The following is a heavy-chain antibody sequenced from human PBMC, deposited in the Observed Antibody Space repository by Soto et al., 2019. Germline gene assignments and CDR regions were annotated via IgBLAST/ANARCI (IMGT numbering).Heavy chain of an antibody. CDR1: GYSFTSYW. V-gene: IGHV5-51*01. Sequence: GESLKISCKGSGYSFTSYWIGWVRQMPGKGLEWMGIIYPGDSDTRYSPSFQGQVTISADKSISTAYLQWSSLKASDTAMYYCARLGQLVSSHDGYCYYGMDVWGQGTTVTVSS. D-gene: IGHD6-13*01. CDR2: IYPGDSDT. J-gene: IGHJ6*02. CDR3: ARLGQLVSSHDGYCYYGMDV.